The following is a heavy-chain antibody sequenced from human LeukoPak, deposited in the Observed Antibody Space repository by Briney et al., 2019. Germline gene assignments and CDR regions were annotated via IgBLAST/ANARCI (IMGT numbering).Heavy chain of an antibody. Sequence: GGSLRLSCAASGFPFSSYTMNWVRQAPGKGLEWVSSISSGRTYTYYADSVKGRFTISRENTKNSLFLQMNSLRAEDTAIYYCARGDRSAVFDYWGQGNLVTVSS. CDR1: GFPFSSYT. CDR3: ARGDRSAVFDY. V-gene: IGHV3-21*01. D-gene: IGHD6-13*01. CDR2: ISSGRTYT. J-gene: IGHJ4*02.